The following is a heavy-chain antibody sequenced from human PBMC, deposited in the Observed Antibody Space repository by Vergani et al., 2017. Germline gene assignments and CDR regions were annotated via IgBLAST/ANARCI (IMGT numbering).Heavy chain of an antibody. Sequence: EVQLLESGGSLKQPGGSVRLSCAASGFTFSTYAMHWVPQAPGKGLEWVSALTGGGGSTYYADSFKGRFIITRDNYRDTLYLQMNSLRPEDTATYYCVKDAGSYENFFDSWGQGTLVTVSS. J-gene: IGHJ4*02. V-gene: IGHV3-23*01. CDR1: GFTFSTYA. CDR3: VKDAGSYENFFDS. CDR2: LTGGGGST. D-gene: IGHD1-26*01.